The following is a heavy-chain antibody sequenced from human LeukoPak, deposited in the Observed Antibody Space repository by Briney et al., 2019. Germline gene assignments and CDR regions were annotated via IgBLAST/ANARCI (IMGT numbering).Heavy chain of an antibody. J-gene: IGHJ3*02. CDR1: GYTSTSYG. CDR2: IIAYNGNT. V-gene: IGHV1-18*01. Sequence: ASVKVSCKASGYTSTSYGISWVRHAPGQGLEWMGWIIAYNGNTNYAQKLQGRVTMTTDTSTSTAYMELRSLRSDDTAVYYCARDQGYCGGDCRDAFDIWGQGTMVTVSS. D-gene: IGHD2-21*02. CDR3: ARDQGYCGGDCRDAFDI.